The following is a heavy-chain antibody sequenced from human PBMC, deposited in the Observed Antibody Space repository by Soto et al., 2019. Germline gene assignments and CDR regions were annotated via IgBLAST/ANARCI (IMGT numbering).Heavy chain of an antibody. CDR3: ARDSKWVATFF. CDR1: GGTFSSYT. CDR2: IIPILGIA. Sequence: QVQLVQSGAEVKKPGSSVKVSCKASGGTFSSYTISWVRQAPGQGLEWMGRIIPILGIANYAQKFQGRVTITADKSTSTAYMELSSLRSEDTAAYYCARDSKWVATFFWGQGTLVTVSS. V-gene: IGHV1-69*08. D-gene: IGHD5-12*01. J-gene: IGHJ4*02.